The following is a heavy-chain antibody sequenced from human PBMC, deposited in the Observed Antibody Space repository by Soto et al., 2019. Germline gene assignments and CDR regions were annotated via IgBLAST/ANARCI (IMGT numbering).Heavy chain of an antibody. Sequence: QVYLVESGGGVVQPGRSLRLSCAASGFPFRSYGMHWVRQAPGKGLEWVALISYDGSIKSYADSVKGRFTISRDNFKESLFLEMNSPSRDDTAVYFCAKEEGDIVVVPPGTIDFWGQGTLVIVSS. CDR3: AKEEGDIVVVPPGTIDF. CDR1: GFPFRSYG. V-gene: IGHV3-30*18. D-gene: IGHD2-2*01. CDR2: ISYDGSIK. J-gene: IGHJ4*02.